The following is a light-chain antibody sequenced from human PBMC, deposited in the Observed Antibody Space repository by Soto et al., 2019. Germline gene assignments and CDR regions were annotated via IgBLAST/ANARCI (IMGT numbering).Light chain of an antibody. V-gene: IGKV1-8*01. CDR3: QQYYSYPPPT. CDR1: QGISSY. CDR2: AAS. J-gene: IGKJ4*01. Sequence: AIRMTQSPYSLSASTGDRVTITCRASQGISSYLAWYQQKPGKAPKLLIYAASTLQSGVPSRFSGSGSGTDFTLTISCLQSEDFATYDCQQYYSYPPPTFGGGTKVEIK.